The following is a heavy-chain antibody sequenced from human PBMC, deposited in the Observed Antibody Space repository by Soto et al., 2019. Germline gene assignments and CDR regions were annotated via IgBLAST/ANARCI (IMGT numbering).Heavy chain of an antibody. CDR2: ISGSGDNT. J-gene: IGHJ4*02. CDR3: GKLPFVLAVDFDY. CDR1: GFTFSNYV. V-gene: IGHV3-23*01. Sequence: HPGGSLRLSCAASGFTFSNYVMSWVRQAPGKGLEWVSSISGSGDNTYYADSVKGRFTISRDNSKNTLFLQMNSLRAEDTAVYYCGKLPFVLAVDFDYWGQGTLVTVSS. D-gene: IGHD5-12*01.